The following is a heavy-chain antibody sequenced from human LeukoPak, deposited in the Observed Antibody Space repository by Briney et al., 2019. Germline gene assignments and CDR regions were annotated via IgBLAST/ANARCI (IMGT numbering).Heavy chain of an antibody. J-gene: IGHJ5*02. CDR2: IYTSGST. V-gene: IGHV4-61*02. Sequence: SQTLSLTCTVSGGSISSGSYYWSWIRQPAGKGLEWIGRIYTSGSTNYNPSLKSRVTISVDTSKNQFSLKLSSVTAADTAVYYCARGRYDILTGYPNWFDPWGQGTLVTVSS. CDR3: ARGRYDILTGYPNWFDP. D-gene: IGHD3-9*01. CDR1: GGSISSGSYY.